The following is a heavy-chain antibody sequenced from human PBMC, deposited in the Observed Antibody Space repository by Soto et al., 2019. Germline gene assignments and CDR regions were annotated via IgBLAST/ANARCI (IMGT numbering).Heavy chain of an antibody. CDR1: GYSVTSYW. CDR3: ARLDILTPEGAFDI. D-gene: IGHD3-9*01. Sequence: GEALKISGKGSGYSVTSYWIGWVRQMPGKGLEWMGIIYPGDSDTRYSPSFQGQVTISADKSISTAYLQWSSLKASDTAMYYCARLDILTPEGAFDIWGQGTMVTVSS. V-gene: IGHV5-51*01. CDR2: IYPGDSDT. J-gene: IGHJ3*02.